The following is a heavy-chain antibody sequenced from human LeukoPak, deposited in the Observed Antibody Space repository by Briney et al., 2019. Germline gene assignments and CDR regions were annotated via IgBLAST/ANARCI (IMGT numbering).Heavy chain of an antibody. CDR1: GGTFSSYA. Sequence: GASVKVSCKASGGTFSSYAISWVRQAPGQGLVWMGRIIPIFGTANYAQKFQGRVTITTDESTSTAYMELSSLRSEDTAVYYCARGDSGSYVPFDYWGQGTLVTVSS. D-gene: IGHD1-26*01. CDR3: ARGDSGSYVPFDY. J-gene: IGHJ4*02. CDR2: IIPIFGTA. V-gene: IGHV1-69*05.